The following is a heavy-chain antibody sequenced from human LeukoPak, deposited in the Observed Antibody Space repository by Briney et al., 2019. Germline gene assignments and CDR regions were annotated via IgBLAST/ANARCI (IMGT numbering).Heavy chain of an antibody. CDR1: GGSLSNYY. V-gene: IGHV4-59*08. CDR3: ARHKPPIDY. CDR2: IYYTGST. J-gene: IGHJ4*02. Sequence: SETLSLTCTVSGGSLSNYYWSWIRPPPRKGLEWIGYIYYTGSTNYNPSLKSRVTISVDTSKNQFSLNLTSVTAADTAVYYCARHKPPIDYWGQGTLVTVSS.